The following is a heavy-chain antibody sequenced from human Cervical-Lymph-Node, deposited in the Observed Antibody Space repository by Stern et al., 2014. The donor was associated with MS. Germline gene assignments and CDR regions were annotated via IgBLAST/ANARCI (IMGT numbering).Heavy chain of an antibody. J-gene: IGHJ4*02. D-gene: IGHD4-23*01. V-gene: IGHV1-8*02. CDR1: GYTFISYD. CDR3: ARVQWSTGTHFDY. Sequence: DQLVESGAEVKKPGASVKVSCKTSGYTFISYDIHWVRQAAGQGPEWMGWMNPNNGVADSAQKFQGRITMTRDTSMSTAYLELNGLRSEDTAIYYCARVQWSTGTHFDYWGQGTLITVSS. CDR2: MNPNNGVA.